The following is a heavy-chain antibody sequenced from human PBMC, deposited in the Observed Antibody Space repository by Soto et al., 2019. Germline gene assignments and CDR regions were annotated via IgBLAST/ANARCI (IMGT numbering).Heavy chain of an antibody. Sequence: QVQLQQWGAGLLKPSETLSLTCAVYGGSFSGYYWSWIRQPPGKGLEWIGEINHSGSTNYNPSLKSRVTISVDTSKNQFSLKLSSVTAADTAVYYCARREEVRGVVTGGQGTLVTVSS. D-gene: IGHD3-16*02. V-gene: IGHV4-34*01. CDR1: GGSFSGYY. J-gene: IGHJ4*02. CDR3: ARREEVRGVVT. CDR2: INHSGST.